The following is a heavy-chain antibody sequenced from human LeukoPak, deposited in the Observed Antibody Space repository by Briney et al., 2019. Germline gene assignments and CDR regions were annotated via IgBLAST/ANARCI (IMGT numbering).Heavy chain of an antibody. V-gene: IGHV4-59*01. J-gene: IGHJ4*02. CDR2: IYYSGST. CDR3: ARGSVMEDDSSGYLYFDY. Sequence: SETLSLTCTVSSGSISSYYWSWMRQPPGKGLEWIGYIYYSGSTNYNPSLKSRVTISVDTSKNQFSLKLSSVTAADTAVYYCARGSVMEDDSSGYLYFDYWGQGTLVTVSS. CDR1: SGSISSYY. D-gene: IGHD3-22*01.